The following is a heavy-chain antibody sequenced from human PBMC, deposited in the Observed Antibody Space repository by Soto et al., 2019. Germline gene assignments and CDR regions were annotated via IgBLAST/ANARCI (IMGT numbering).Heavy chain of an antibody. V-gene: IGHV3-23*01. J-gene: IGHJ4*02. CDR3: AKASRITMIVVVIIPFDY. CDR1: GFTFSSYA. D-gene: IGHD3-22*01. CDR2: ISGSGGST. Sequence: TGGSLRLSCAASGFTFSSYAMSWVRQAPGKGLEWGSAISGSGGSTYYADSVKGRFTISRDNSKNTLYLQMNSLRAEDTAVYYCAKASRITMIVVVIIPFDYWGQGTLVTVSS.